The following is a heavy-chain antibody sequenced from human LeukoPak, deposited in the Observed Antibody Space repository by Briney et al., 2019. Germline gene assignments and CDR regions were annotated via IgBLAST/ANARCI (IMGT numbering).Heavy chain of an antibody. CDR1: GGSISSGDYY. V-gene: IGHV4-30-4*01. J-gene: IGHJ4*02. CDR3: ARATEGGSSGWYYFDY. CDR2: INHSGST. D-gene: IGHD6-19*01. Sequence: SQTLSLTCTVSGGSISSGDYYWSWIRQPPGKGLEWIGEINHSGSTNYNPSLKSRVTISVDTSKNQFSLKLSSVTAADTAVYYCARATEGGSSGWYYFDYWGQGTLVTVSS.